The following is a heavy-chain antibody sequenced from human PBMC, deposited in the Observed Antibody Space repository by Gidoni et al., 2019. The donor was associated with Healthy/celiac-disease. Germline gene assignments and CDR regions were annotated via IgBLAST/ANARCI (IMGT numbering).Heavy chain of an antibody. CDR1: VGSISSSSYY. J-gene: IGHJ5*02. V-gene: IGHV4-39*01. CDR3: AIDYCSGGSCYSGWFDT. D-gene: IGHD2-15*01. CDR2: IYYSGST. Sequence: QLQLQESGPGLVKPSETLSLTCTVSVGSISSSSYYWGWFRQPPGKGLEWIGSIYYSGSTDYNPSLKSRVTISVDTSKNQFSLKLSSVTAADTAVYYCAIDYCSGGSCYSGWFDTWGQGTLVTVSS.